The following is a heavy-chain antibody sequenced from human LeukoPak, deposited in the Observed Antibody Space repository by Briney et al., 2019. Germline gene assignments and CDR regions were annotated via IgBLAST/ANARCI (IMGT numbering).Heavy chain of an antibody. D-gene: IGHD1-26*01. CDR2: IRGSGNST. J-gene: IGHJ4*02. Sequence: GRTLRLSRAASGFTFSPYDMSWVRQPPGKGLEWVSAIRGSGNSTYSTDAVKGQFPISRNNSKNTLYLQMNSRKAKDTAVDYCAKKAVGASTGCPFDYWGQGTLVIVSS. CDR1: GFTFSPYD. V-gene: IGHV3-23*01. CDR3: AKKAVGASTGCPFDY.